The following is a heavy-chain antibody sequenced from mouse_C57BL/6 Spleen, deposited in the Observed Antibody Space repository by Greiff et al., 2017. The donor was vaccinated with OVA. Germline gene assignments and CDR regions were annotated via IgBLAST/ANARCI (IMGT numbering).Heavy chain of an antibody. D-gene: IGHD1-1*01. CDR3: AKQGGSSRYYAMDY. CDR1: GFSLTRYG. Sequence: VMLVESGPGLVAPSQSLSITCTVSGFSLTRYGVSWVRQPPGKGLEWLGVIWGDGSTNYHSALISRLSISKDNSKSQVFLKLNSLQTDDTATYYCAKQGGSSRYYAMDYWGQGTSVTVSS. CDR2: IWGDGST. J-gene: IGHJ4*01. V-gene: IGHV2-3*01.